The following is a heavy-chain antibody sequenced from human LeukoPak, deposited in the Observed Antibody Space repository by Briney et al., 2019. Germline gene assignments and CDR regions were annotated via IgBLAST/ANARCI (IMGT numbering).Heavy chain of an antibody. Sequence: GGSLRLSCAASGFTFSSYSMNWVRQAPGKGLEWVSSISSSSSYIYYADSVKGRFTISRDNAKDSLYLQMNSLRAEDTAVYYCARSTPMTTVTTNFDYWGQGTLVTVSS. D-gene: IGHD4-11*01. J-gene: IGHJ4*02. CDR1: GFTFSSYS. CDR2: ISSSSSYI. V-gene: IGHV3-21*01. CDR3: ARSTPMTTVTTNFDY.